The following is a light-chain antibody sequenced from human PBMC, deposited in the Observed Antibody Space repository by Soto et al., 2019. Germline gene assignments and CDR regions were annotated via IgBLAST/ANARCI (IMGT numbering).Light chain of an antibody. Sequence: DIAMTQSPDSLAVSLGERATINCKSSQSVLYSSNNKNYLAWYQQKPGQPPKLLIYWASTRESGVPDRFSGSGSGTDFTLTISSLQAEDVAVYYCQQYYSTRTFGGGTKVEIK. V-gene: IGKV4-1*01. CDR1: QSVLYSSNNKNY. J-gene: IGKJ4*01. CDR3: QQYYSTRT. CDR2: WAS.